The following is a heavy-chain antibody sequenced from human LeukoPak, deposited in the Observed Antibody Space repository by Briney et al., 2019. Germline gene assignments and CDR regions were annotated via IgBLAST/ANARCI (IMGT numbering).Heavy chain of an antibody. J-gene: IGHJ4*02. V-gene: IGHV3-23*01. CDR1: GFTFNAYA. D-gene: IGHD6-13*01. CDR3: AKAWAAMDY. Sequence: PGGTLRLSCAASGFTFNAYAMNWVRQPPGKGLEWVSVISVSGYSTYYADSVKGRFTISRDSSTSTLYLQMNSLRAEDTAVYYCAKAWAAMDYWGQGTLVTVSS. CDR2: ISVSGYST.